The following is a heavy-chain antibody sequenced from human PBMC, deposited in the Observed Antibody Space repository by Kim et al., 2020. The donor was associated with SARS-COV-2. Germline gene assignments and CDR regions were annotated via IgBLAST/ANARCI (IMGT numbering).Heavy chain of an antibody. J-gene: IGHJ6*02. D-gene: IGHD2-2*01. Sequence: GGSLRLSCAASGFTFDDYAMHWVRQAPGKGLEWVSLISGDGGSTYYADSVKGRFTISRDNSKNSLYLQMNSLRTEDTALYYCAKDNLYCSSTSCYPSYGMDVWGQGTTVTVSS. CDR3: AKDNLYCSSTSCYPSYGMDV. V-gene: IGHV3-43*02. CDR1: GFTFDDYA. CDR2: ISGDGGST.